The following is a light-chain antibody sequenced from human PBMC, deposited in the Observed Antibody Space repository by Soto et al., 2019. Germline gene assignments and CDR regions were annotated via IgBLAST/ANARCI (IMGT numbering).Light chain of an antibody. CDR3: QQYKSWPIT. V-gene: IGKV3-15*01. J-gene: IGKJ5*01. CDR1: QSVSGD. CDR2: GPS. Sequence: EIVMMQSPATLSVSPGERATISCRASQSVSGDLAWYQQKPGQAPRLLIYGPSTRATGIPARFSGSGSGTEFTLTISGLQSEDFAIYFCQQYKSWPITFGQGTRLEIK.